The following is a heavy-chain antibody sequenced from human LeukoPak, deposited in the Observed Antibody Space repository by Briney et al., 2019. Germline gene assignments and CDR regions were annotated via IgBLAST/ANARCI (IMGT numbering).Heavy chain of an antibody. Sequence: GGSLRLSCAASGFTFSSYAMHWVRQAPGKGLEWVAVISYDGSNKYYADSVKGRFTISRDNSKNTLYLQMNSLRAEDTAVYYCARAPDTAAILLADYWGQGTLVTVSS. J-gene: IGHJ4*02. CDR3: ARAPDTAAILLADY. CDR1: GFTFSSYA. V-gene: IGHV3-30-3*01. CDR2: ISYDGSNK. D-gene: IGHD2-2*02.